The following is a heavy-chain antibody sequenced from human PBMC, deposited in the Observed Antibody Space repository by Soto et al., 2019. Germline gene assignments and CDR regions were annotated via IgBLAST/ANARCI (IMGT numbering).Heavy chain of an antibody. J-gene: IGHJ4*02. Sequence: QVQLVESGGGVVQPGRSLRLSCAASGFTFSSYGMHWVRQAPGKGLEWVAVISYDGSNKYYADSVKGRFTTSRDNSKNTLYLQMNSLRAEDTAVYYCAKARGYSYGYVVDYWGQGTLVTVSS. CDR3: AKARGYSYGYVVDY. CDR1: GFTFSSYG. CDR2: ISYDGSNK. V-gene: IGHV3-30*18. D-gene: IGHD5-18*01.